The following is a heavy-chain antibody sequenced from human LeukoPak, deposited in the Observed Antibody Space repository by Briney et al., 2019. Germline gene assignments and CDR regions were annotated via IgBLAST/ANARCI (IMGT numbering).Heavy chain of an antibody. D-gene: IGHD1-26*01. CDR2: VDPEDGET. V-gene: IGHV1-69-2*01. CDR3: ARGPYSGSYYYFDY. CDR1: GYTFTDYY. Sequence: ASVKVSCKVSGYTFTDYYMHWVQQAPGKGLEWMGLVDPEDGETIYAEKFQGRVTITADTSISTAYMELSRLRSDDTAVYYCARGPYSGSYYYFDYWGQGTLVTVSS. J-gene: IGHJ4*02.